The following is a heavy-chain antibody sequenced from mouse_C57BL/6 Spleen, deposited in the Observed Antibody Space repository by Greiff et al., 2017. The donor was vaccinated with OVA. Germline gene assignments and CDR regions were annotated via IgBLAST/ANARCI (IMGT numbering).Heavy chain of an antibody. J-gene: IGHJ4*01. D-gene: IGHD2-2*01. V-gene: IGHV1-50*01. CDR3: ARSASHGSYYAMDY. CDR2: IDPSDSYT. CDR1: GYTFTSYW. Sequence: QVQLQQSGAELVKPGASVKLSCKASGYTFTSYWMQWVKQRPGQGLEWIGEIDPSDSYTNYNQKFKGKATLTVDTSSSTAYMQLSSLTSEDSAVYYCARSASHGSYYAMDYWGQGTSVTVSS.